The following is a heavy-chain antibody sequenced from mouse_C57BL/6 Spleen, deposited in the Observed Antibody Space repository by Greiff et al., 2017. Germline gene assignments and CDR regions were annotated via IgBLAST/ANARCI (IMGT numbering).Heavy chain of an antibody. CDR3: ARDYYGSSYFDY. J-gene: IGHJ2*01. D-gene: IGHD1-1*01. CDR1: GYSFTGYY. CDR2: INPSTGGT. Sequence: EVQRVESGPELVKPGASVKISCKASGYSFTGYYMNWVKQSPEKSLEWIGEINPSTGGTTYNQKFKAKATLTVDKSSSTAYMQLKSLTSEDSAVYYCARDYYGSSYFDYWGQGTTLTVSS. V-gene: IGHV1-42*01.